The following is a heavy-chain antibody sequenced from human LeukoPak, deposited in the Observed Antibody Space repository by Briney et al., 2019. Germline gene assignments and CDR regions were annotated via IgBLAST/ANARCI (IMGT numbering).Heavy chain of an antibody. CDR3: ARVVGRGYCSSTSCYKGWFDP. CDR2: IYYSGST. D-gene: IGHD2-2*02. Sequence: SETLSLTCTVSGGSISSSSYYWGWIRQPPGKGLEWIGSIYYSGSTYYNPSLKSRVIISVDTSKNQFSLKLSSGTAADTAVYYCARVVGRGYCSSTSCYKGWFDPWGQGTLVTVSS. J-gene: IGHJ5*02. CDR1: GGSISSSSYY. V-gene: IGHV4-39*07.